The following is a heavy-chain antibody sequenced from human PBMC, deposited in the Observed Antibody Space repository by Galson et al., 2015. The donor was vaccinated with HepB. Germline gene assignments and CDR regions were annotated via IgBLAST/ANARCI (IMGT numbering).Heavy chain of an antibody. V-gene: IGHV3-74*01. CDR3: GRSRVERAVAGTFDYYGMDV. J-gene: IGHJ6*02. CDR2: ISSDGGST. Sequence: SLRLSCAASGFTFSNYWMHWVRQTPEKGLVWVSRISSDGGSTNYADSVKGRFTISRDNAKNTLYLQMNSLSADDTAVYYCGRSRVERAVAGTFDYYGMDVWGQGTTVTVSS. D-gene: IGHD6-19*01. CDR1: GFTFSNYW.